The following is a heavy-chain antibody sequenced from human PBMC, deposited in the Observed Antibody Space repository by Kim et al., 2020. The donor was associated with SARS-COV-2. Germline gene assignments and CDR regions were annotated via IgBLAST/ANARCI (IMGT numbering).Heavy chain of an antibody. Sequence: ASVKVSCKASGYTFTSYGISWVRQAPGQGLEWMGWISAYNGNTNYAQKLQGRVTMTTDTSTSTAYMELRSLRSDDTAVYYCARDRPKWLRLVRVVVGDAFDIWGQGTMVTVSS. V-gene: IGHV1-18*01. J-gene: IGHJ3*02. CDR1: GYTFTSYG. CDR2: ISAYNGNT. D-gene: IGHD5-12*01. CDR3: ARDRPKWLRLVRVVVGDAFDI.